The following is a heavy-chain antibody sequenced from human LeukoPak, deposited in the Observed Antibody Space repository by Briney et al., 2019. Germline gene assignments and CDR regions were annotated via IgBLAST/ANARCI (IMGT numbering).Heavy chain of an antibody. CDR2: TYYRSKWYN. CDR1: GDSFSSNIAA. CDR3: ARFSSATGVFHY. Sequence: SQTLSLTCAISGDSFSSNIAAWNWIRQSPSRGLEWLGRTYYRSKWYNDYAGSVKSRMTITPDTSKNQFSLQLNSVTPEDTAVYFCARFSSATGVFHYWGQGTLVTVSS. V-gene: IGHV6-1*01. J-gene: IGHJ4*02. D-gene: IGHD2-15*01.